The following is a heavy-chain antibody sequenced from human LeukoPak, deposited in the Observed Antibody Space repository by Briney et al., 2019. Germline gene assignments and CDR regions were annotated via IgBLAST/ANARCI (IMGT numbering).Heavy chain of an antibody. Sequence: SVKVSCKASGGTFSSYAISWVRQAPGQGLEWMGGIIPIFGTANYAQKFQGRVTITADESTSTAYMELSSLRSEDTAVYYCARASADIVVVPAANYYGMDVWGQGTMVTVSS. J-gene: IGHJ6*02. CDR2: IIPIFGTA. V-gene: IGHV1-69*13. CDR1: GGTFSSYA. CDR3: ARASADIVVVPAANYYGMDV. D-gene: IGHD2-2*01.